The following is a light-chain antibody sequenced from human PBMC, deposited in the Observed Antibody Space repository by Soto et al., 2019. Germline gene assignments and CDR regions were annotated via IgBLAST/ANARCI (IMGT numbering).Light chain of an antibody. CDR2: GAS. V-gene: IGKV3-15*01. CDR3: QQYNNWPPHT. Sequence: ENVLTQSPGTLSLSPGERATLSCRASRSVSSNLAWYQQKPGQAPRLLIYGASTRATGIPARFSGSGSGTEFSLTISSLQSEDFAVYYCQQYNNWPPHTFGGGTKVDI. J-gene: IGKJ4*01. CDR1: RSVSSN.